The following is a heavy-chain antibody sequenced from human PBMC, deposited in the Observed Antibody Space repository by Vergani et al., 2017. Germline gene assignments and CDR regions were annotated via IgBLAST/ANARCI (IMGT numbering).Heavy chain of an antibody. V-gene: IGHV4-34*01. CDR3: ARDLSHDFWSGYYYFDY. CDR2: IYYSGST. Sequence: QVQLQQWGAGLLKPSETLSLTCAVYGGSFSGYYWGWIRQPPGKGLEWIGSIYYSGSTYYNPSLKSRVTISVDTSKNQFSLKLSSVTAADTAVYYCARDLSHDFWSGYYYFDYWGQGTLVTVSS. D-gene: IGHD3-3*01. CDR1: GGSFSGYY. J-gene: IGHJ4*02.